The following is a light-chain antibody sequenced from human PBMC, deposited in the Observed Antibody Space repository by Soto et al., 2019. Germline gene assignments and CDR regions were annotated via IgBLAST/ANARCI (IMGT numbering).Light chain of an antibody. CDR2: DAS. V-gene: IGKV1-39*01. CDR3: QHSYSSPNT. J-gene: IGKJ1*01. Sequence: IQMTQPPSSLSAFVGDRVTITLRASQNIKNLLNWYQHQSGKAPKLLIFDASNFLSGVPARFSGSGSGTDFSLTISGLQAEDVATYYCQHSYSSPNTFGQGTNLDIK. CDR1: QNIKNL.